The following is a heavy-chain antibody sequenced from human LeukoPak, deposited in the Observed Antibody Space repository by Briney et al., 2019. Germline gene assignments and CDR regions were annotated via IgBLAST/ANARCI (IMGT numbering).Heavy chain of an antibody. CDR3: ARQGGNTYGPVDY. CDR1: GGSLSGSNYY. CDR2: ISYSGNS. D-gene: IGHD5-18*01. V-gene: IGHV4-39*01. Sequence: SETLSLTCTVSGGSLSGSNYYWGWRRQPPGKGLEWIGSISYSGNSYYTPSLESRVTISVDTSKNQFSLKLPSVTAADTAVYYCARQGGNTYGPVDYWGQGILVTVSS. J-gene: IGHJ4*02.